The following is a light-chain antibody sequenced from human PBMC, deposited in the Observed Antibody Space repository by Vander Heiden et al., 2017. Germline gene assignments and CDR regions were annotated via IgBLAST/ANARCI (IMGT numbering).Light chain of an antibody. J-gene: IGKJ2*01. V-gene: IGKV3-20*01. CDR3: QQYSTSPQT. CDR2: GAF. Sequence: IALTQSPDTLSLALGERATLSCRASQSISANYLVWYQQKPGQTPRLLIYGAFSRATGIPDRFSGSGSGTDFTLTISNVEAEDVAVYYCQQYSTSPQTFGQGTRLEIK. CDR1: QSISANY.